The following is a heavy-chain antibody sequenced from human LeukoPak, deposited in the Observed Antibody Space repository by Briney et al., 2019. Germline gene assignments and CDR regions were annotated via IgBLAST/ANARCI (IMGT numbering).Heavy chain of an antibody. Sequence: GGSLRLSCAASGFTFSSYGMHWVRQAPGKGLEWVAFIRYDGSNKYYADSVKGRFTISRDNSKNTLYLQMNSLRAEDTAVYYCARDASSGWYVPHYWGQGTLVTVSS. V-gene: IGHV3-30*02. CDR1: GFTFSSYG. CDR3: ARDASSGWYVPHY. J-gene: IGHJ4*02. CDR2: IRYDGSNK. D-gene: IGHD6-19*01.